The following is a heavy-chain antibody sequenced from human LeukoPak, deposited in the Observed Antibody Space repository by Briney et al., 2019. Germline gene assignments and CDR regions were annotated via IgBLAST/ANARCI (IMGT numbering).Heavy chain of an antibody. D-gene: IGHD6-13*01. CDR1: GGSISSYY. Sequence: PSETLSLTCTVSGGSISSYYWSWIRQPPGKGLEWIGYIYYSGSTNYNPSLKSRVTISVDTSKNQFSLKLSSVTAADTAVYYCARDGIEVAGTGYFDYWGHGTLVTVSS. J-gene: IGHJ4*01. CDR3: ARDGIEVAGTGYFDY. V-gene: IGHV4-59*12. CDR2: IYYSGST.